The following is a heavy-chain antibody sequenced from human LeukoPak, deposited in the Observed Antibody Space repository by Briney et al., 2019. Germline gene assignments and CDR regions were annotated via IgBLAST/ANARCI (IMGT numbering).Heavy chain of an antibody. CDR2: IYPGDSDT. D-gene: IGHD1-26*01. J-gene: IGHJ3*02. V-gene: IGHV5-51*01. Sequence: GESLKISCKGSGYNFTSYWIGWVRQMPGKGLEWMGIIYPGDSDTRYSPSFQGQVTISADKSISTAYLQWSSLKASDTAMYYCASRATWAHDAFDIWGQGTMVTVSS. CDR1: GYNFTSYW. CDR3: ASRATWAHDAFDI.